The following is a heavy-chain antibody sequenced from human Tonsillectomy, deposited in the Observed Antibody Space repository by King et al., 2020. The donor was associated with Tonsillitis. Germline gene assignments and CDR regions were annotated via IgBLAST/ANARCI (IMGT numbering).Heavy chain of an antibody. D-gene: IGHD2-21*02. V-gene: IGHV5-10-1*03. J-gene: IGHJ4*02. Sequence: VQLVESGAEVKKTGESLRISCKGSGYSFTSNWISWVRQMPGKGLEWMGNIDPSDSYTNYSPSFQGHVTISADKSINTVYVQWSSVKASDTAIYYCAKAPMHKDCGGDCPYFDYWGQGTLVTVSS. CDR2: IDPSDSYT. CDR1: GYSFTSNW. CDR3: AKAPMHKDCGGDCPYFDY.